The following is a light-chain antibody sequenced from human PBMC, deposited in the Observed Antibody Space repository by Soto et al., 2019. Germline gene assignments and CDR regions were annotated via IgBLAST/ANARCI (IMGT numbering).Light chain of an antibody. Sequence: QSALTQPRSVSGSPGQSVTISCSGTSSDVGGYNYVSWYQQHPGKAPKVMIYDVSKRPSGVPDRFSGSKSGNTASLTISGLPAEDEADYCCCSYAGSYIYVFGTGTKVTVL. CDR3: CSYAGSYIYV. CDR1: SSDVGGYNY. CDR2: DVS. V-gene: IGLV2-11*01. J-gene: IGLJ1*01.